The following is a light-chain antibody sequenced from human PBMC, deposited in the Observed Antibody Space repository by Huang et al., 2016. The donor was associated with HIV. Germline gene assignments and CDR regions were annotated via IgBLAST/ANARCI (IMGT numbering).Light chain of an antibody. CDR1: HSLLNSPNRKKY. J-gene: IGKJ3*01. CDR2: WSS. CDR3: QQYFFSPMT. Sequence: DIVMTQSPDFLAVSLGERATISCKSSHSLLNSPNRKKYLAWDQQNHGQHPKLLIYWSSVRESGGPDRVIGSGSGTYFTLTITSLQAEDVAVYFCQQYFFSPMTFGPGTKVDI. V-gene: IGKV4-1*01.